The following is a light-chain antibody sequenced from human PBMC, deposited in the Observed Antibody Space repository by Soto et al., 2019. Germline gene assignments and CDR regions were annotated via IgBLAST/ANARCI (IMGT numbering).Light chain of an antibody. V-gene: IGKV4-1*01. J-gene: IGKJ1*01. CDR1: XXXLYSSNNKNY. CDR3: QQYYTNSWS. CDR2: WAS. Sequence: DIVMTQSPDSLAWSLXXGXXXXXXXXXXXLYSSNNKNYLAWYQQKPGQSPKMLIYWASFRESGVPDRFSGSGSGTDFTLTISSLQSEDVAVYYCQQYYTNSWSFGQGTKVDIK.